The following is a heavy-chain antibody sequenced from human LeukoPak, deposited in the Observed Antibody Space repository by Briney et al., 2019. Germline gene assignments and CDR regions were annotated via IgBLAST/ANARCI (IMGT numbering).Heavy chain of an antibody. CDR3: ARHFDFWSVENWFDP. D-gene: IGHD3-3*01. J-gene: IGHJ5*02. CDR1: GGTFTNFA. CDR2: IIPTFATV. Sequence: SVKVSCKASGGTFTNFAVSWVRQAPGQGLEWMGGIIPTFATVRYAQEFEGRVAMTADESTNTAYLELNSLRSDDTAVYHCARHFDFWSVENWFDPWGQGTLVTVNS. V-gene: IGHV1-69*13.